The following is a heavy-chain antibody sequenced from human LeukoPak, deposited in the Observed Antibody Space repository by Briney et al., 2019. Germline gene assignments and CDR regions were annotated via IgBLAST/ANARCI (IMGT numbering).Heavy chain of an antibody. J-gene: IGHJ3*02. CDR2: IIPILGIA. V-gene: IGHV1-69*04. D-gene: IGHD5-24*01. CDR1: GGTFSSYA. CDR3: ASPLDGPDAFDI. Sequence: SVKVSCKASGGTFSSYAISWVRQAPGQGLEWMGRIIPILGIANYAQKFQGRVTITADKSTSTAYMELSSLRSEDTAVYYCASPLDGPDAFDIWGQGTMVTVSS.